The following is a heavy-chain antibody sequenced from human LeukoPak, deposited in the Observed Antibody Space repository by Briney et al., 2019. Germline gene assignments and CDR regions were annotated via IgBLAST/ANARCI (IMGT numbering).Heavy chain of an antibody. Sequence: ASVTVSCKASGYTFTGYYMHWVRQAPGQGLGWMGWINPNSGGTNYAQKFQGRVTMTRDTSISTAYMELSRLRSDDTAVYYCSILIVEAFDIWGQGTMVTVSS. J-gene: IGHJ3*02. D-gene: IGHD3-22*01. CDR2: INPNSGGT. CDR1: GYTFTGYY. V-gene: IGHV1-2*02. CDR3: SILIVEAFDI.